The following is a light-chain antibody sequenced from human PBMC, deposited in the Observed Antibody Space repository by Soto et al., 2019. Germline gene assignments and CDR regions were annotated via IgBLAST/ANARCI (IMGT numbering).Light chain of an antibody. J-gene: IGKJ2*01. Sequence: DIVMTQSPLSLPVTPGEPASISCRSSQSLLHSNGYNYLDWYLQKPGQSPQLLIYLGSNRSSGVPDRFSGSGSGTDFTQKISRVEAEDVGVYYCMQALQTPVTFGQGTKLEIK. CDR1: QSLLHSNGYNY. CDR3: MQALQTPVT. V-gene: IGKV2-28*01. CDR2: LGS.